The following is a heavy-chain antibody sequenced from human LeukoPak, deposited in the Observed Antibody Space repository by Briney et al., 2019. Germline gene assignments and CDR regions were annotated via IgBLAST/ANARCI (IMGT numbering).Heavy chain of an antibody. CDR3: ARTPDIWFGELLDYFDY. CDR2: ISESGSGT. CDR1: GFTFNTCA. Sequence: GGSLRLSCEASGFTFNTCAMSWVRQAPGKGLEWVSAISESGSGTYYADSVKGRFTISRDNAKNSLYLQMNSLRAEDTAVYYCARTPDIWFGELLDYFDYWGQGTLVTVSS. J-gene: IGHJ4*02. D-gene: IGHD3-10*01. V-gene: IGHV3-23*01.